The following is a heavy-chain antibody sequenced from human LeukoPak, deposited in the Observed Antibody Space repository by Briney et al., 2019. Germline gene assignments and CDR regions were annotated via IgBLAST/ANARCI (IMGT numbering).Heavy chain of an antibody. J-gene: IGHJ3*02. CDR3: ARAHSAYDFWSGYHNDAFDI. V-gene: IGHV3-21*01. Sequence: SGGSLRLSCAAPGFTFSSYSMNWVRQAPGKGLEWVSSSSSSSSYIYYADSVKGRFTISRDNAKNSLYLQMNSLRAEDTAVYYCARAHSAYDFWSGYHNDAFDIWGQGTMVTVSS. D-gene: IGHD3-3*01. CDR2: SSSSSSYI. CDR1: GFTFSSYS.